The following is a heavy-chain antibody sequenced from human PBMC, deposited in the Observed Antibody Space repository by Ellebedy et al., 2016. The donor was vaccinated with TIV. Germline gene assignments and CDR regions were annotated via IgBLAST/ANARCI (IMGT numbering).Heavy chain of an antibody. D-gene: IGHD2-2*01. Sequence: ASVKVSCXTSGYTFTNYDISWARQATGQGLEWMGWMNPKSGHTGYAQKFLGRLTLTRNTSVNTAYMELSSLKFEDTAVYYCARRRCCSSTTCKVKTIFGMMTPSPIDTWGRGTLVTVSS. V-gene: IGHV1-8*01. CDR2: MNPKSGHT. CDR3: ARRRCCSSTTCKVKTIFGMMTPSPIDT. J-gene: IGHJ5*02. CDR1: GYTFTNYD.